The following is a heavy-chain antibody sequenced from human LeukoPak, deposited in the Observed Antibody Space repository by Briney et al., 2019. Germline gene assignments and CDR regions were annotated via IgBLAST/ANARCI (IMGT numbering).Heavy chain of an antibody. V-gene: IGHV3-23*01. CDR2: IIGMGGST. CDR1: GFTFSTYA. Sequence: PGGSLRLSCAASGFTFSTYAMGWVRLAPGKGLGWVSGIIGMGGSTYYADSVKGRFTSSRDNSNNTLYVELNSLRVEDTAVYYCAKSGGLSGSGRLAMDVWGQGTTVTVSS. CDR3: AKSGGLSGSGRLAMDV. D-gene: IGHD3-10*01. J-gene: IGHJ6*02.